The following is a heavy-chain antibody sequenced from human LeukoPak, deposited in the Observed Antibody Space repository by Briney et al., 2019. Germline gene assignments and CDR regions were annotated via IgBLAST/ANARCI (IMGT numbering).Heavy chain of an antibody. CDR2: INPNSGGT. CDR1: GYTFTGYY. D-gene: IGHD2-2*02. Sequence: ASVKVSCKASGYTFTGYYMHWVRQAPGQGLEWMGWINPNSGGTNYAQKFQGWVTMTRDTSISTAYMELSRLRSDDTAVYYCARGVPAAIAYFQHWGQGTLVTVSS. CDR3: ARGVPAAIAYFQH. V-gene: IGHV1-2*04. J-gene: IGHJ1*01.